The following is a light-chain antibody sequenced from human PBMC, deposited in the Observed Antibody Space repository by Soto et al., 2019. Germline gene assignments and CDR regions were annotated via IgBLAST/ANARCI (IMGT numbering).Light chain of an antibody. J-gene: IGLJ1*01. CDR1: SSDIGGYNF. CDR3: SSYRYISSLHHV. Sequence: QSALTQPASMSGSPGQSITISCTGTSSDIGGYNFVSWYQQHPGKVPKLMIYEVNRRPSGVSDRFSGSKSGNTASLTISGLLAEDEADYYCSSYRYISSLHHVFGTGTKLTVL. V-gene: IGLV2-14*03. CDR2: EVN.